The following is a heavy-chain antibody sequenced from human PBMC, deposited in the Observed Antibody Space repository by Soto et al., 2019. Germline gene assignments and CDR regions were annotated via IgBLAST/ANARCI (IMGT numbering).Heavy chain of an antibody. J-gene: IGHJ2*01. CDR1: GGSISSGDYY. Sequence: QVQLQESGPGLVKPSQTLSLTCTVSGGSISSGDYYWSWIRQPPGKGLEWIGYIYYSGSTYYNPSLKSRVTISVDTSKIQFSLKLSSVTAADTAVYYCARDATYYYDSSGYYPMGYFDLWGRGTLVTVSS. CDR3: ARDATYYYDSSGYYPMGYFDL. D-gene: IGHD3-22*01. CDR2: IYYSGST. V-gene: IGHV4-30-4*01.